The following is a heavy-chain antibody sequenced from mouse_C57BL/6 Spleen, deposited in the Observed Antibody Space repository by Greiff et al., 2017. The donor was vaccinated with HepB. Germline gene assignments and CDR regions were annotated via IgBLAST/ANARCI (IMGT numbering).Heavy chain of an antibody. CDR2: IDPSDSYT. CDR1: GYTFTSYW. Sequence: QVQLQQPGAELVMPGASVKLSCKASGYTFTSYWMHWVKQRPGQGLEWIGEIDPSDSYTNYNQKFKGKSTLTVDKSSSTAYMQLSSLTSEDSAVYYCARRPIYDGLDYWGQGTTLTVSS. V-gene: IGHV1-69*01. CDR3: ARRPIYDGLDY. D-gene: IGHD2-3*01. J-gene: IGHJ2*01.